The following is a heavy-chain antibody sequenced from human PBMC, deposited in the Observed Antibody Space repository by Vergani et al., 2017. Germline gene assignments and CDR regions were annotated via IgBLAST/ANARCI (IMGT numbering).Heavy chain of an antibody. V-gene: IGHV1-69*01. D-gene: IGHD2-2*01. J-gene: IGHJ6*03. CDR2: IIPIFGTA. CDR3: ARGGLGYCSSTSCPPEYYYYYYMDV. Sequence: QVQLVQSGAEVKKPGSSVKVSCKASGSTFSSYAISWVRQAPGQGLEWMGGIIPIFGTANYAQKFQGRVTITADESTSTAYMELSSLRSEDTAVYYCARGGLGYCSSTSCPPEYYYYYYMDVWGKGTTVTVSS. CDR1: GSTFSSYA.